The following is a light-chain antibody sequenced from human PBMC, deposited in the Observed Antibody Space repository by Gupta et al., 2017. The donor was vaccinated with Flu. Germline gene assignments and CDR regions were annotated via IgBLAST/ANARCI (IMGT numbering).Light chain of an antibody. CDR3: GTWDSSLDARV. J-gene: IGLJ3*02. CDR2: DNN. V-gene: IGLV1-51*01. CDR1: SPSIGNNY. Sequence: QSVLPQPPSVSAAPGQKVIISCSGSSPSIGNNYVSWYQLVPGTAPKLLIYDNNKRPSGIPDRFSGSKSGTSATLDITGLQTGDEADYYCGTWDSSLDARVFGGGTKLTVL.